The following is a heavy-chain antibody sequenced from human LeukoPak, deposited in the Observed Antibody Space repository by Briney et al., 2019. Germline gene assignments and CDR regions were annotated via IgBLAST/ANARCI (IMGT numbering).Heavy chain of an antibody. CDR3: ASSSPYCSGGSCYSRPLDY. CDR1: GYTFTGYY. Sequence: ASVKVSCKXSGYTFTGYYMHWVRQAPGQGLEWVGRINPNSGGTNYTQKFQGRVTMTRDTSISTAYMELSRLRSDDTAVYYCASSSPYCSGGSCYSRPLDYWGQGTLVTVSS. D-gene: IGHD2-15*01. J-gene: IGHJ4*02. CDR2: INPNSGGT. V-gene: IGHV1-2*06.